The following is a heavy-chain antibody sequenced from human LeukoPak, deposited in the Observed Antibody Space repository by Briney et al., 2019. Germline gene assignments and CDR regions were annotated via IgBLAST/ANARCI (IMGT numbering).Heavy chain of an antibody. CDR3: ARADYGGYGAFDI. CDR1: GGSISSGDYY. V-gene: IGHV4-31*03. J-gene: IGHJ3*02. CDR2: IYYSGST. Sequence: SETLSLTCTVSGGSISSGDYYWSWIRQHPGKGLEWIGYIYYSGSTYYNPSLKSRVTISVDTSKNQFSLKLSSVTAADTAVYYCARADYGGYGAFDIWGQGTMVTVSS. D-gene: IGHD4-17*01.